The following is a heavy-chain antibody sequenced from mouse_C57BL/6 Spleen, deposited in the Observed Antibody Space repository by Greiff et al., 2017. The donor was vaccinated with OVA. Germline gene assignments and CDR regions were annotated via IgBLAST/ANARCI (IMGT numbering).Heavy chain of an antibody. D-gene: IGHD1-1*01. CDR1: GYSFTDYN. Sequence: VQLKESGPELVKPGASVKISCKASGYSFTDYNMNWVKQSNGKSLEWIGVINPNYGTTSYNQKFKGKATLTVDQSSSTAYMQLNSLTSEDSAVYYCARTPSGGSSYYFDYWGQGTTLTVSS. V-gene: IGHV1-39*01. J-gene: IGHJ2*01. CDR3: ARTPSGGSSYYFDY. CDR2: INPNYGTT.